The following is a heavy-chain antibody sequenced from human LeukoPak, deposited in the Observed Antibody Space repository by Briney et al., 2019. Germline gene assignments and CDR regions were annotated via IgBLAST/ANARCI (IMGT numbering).Heavy chain of an antibody. CDR3: AKDYTVTTFEYFQH. J-gene: IGHJ1*01. V-gene: IGHV3-23*01. CDR2: ISGSGGST. CDR1: GFTFSSYA. D-gene: IGHD4-17*01. Sequence: TGGSLRLSCAASGFTFSSYAMSWVRQAPGKGLEWVSDISGSGGSTYYADSVKGRFTISRDNSKNTLYLQMNSLRAEDTAVYYCAKDYTVTTFEYFQHGGQGTLVTVSS.